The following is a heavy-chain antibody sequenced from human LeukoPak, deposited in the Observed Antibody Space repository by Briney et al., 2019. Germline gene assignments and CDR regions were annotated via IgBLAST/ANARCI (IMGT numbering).Heavy chain of an antibody. Sequence: EASVKVSCKASGYTFTSYYMHWVRQAPGQGLEWMGIINPSGGSTSYAQKFQGRVTMTRDTSTSTVYMELSSLRSEDTAVYYCARDISLLLWFGESAPAGLYFDYWGQGTLVTVSS. J-gene: IGHJ4*02. CDR3: ARDISLLLWFGESAPAGLYFDY. CDR1: GYTFTSYY. CDR2: INPSGGST. V-gene: IGHV1-46*01. D-gene: IGHD3-10*01.